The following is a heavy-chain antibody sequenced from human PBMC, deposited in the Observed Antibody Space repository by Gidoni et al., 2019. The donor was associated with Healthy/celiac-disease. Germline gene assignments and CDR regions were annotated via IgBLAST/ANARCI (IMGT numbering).Heavy chain of an antibody. Sequence: EVQLVQSGAEVKKPGESLRIACKGSGYSFTSYWISWVRQRPGKGLEWMGRIDPSDSYTNYSPSFQGHVTISADKSISTAYLQWSSLKASDTAMYYCARNGADIVVVPAAIRGGYYYYGMDVWGQGTTVTVAS. V-gene: IGHV5-10-1*03. D-gene: IGHD2-2*02. CDR3: ARNGADIVVVPAAIRGGYYYYGMDV. CDR2: IDPSDSYT. CDR1: GYSFTSYW. J-gene: IGHJ6*02.